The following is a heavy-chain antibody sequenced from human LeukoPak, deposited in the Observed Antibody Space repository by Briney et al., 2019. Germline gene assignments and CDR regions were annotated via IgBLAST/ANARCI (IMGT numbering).Heavy chain of an antibody. CDR1: GYTFASYD. CDR2: MNPNSGNA. V-gene: IGHV1-8*03. CDR3: ARDRGSGSYEFDY. Sequence: ASVKVSCKASGYTFASYDINWVRQATGQGLEWMGWMNPNSGNAGYAQKFQGRVTITRNTSISTAYMELSSLISEDTAVYYCARDRGSGSYEFDYWGQGTLVTVSS. D-gene: IGHD1-26*01. J-gene: IGHJ4*02.